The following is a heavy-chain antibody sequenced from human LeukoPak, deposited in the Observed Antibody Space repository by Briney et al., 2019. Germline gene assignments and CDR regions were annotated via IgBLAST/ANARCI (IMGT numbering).Heavy chain of an antibody. Sequence: SETLSLTCTVSGGSISSYYWSWIRQPPGKGLEWIGYIYYSGSTNYNPSLKSRVTISVDTSKSQFSLKLSSVTAADTAVYYCARSGWYQYYFDYWGQGTLVTVSS. CDR1: GGSISSYY. V-gene: IGHV4-59*01. CDR2: IYYSGST. J-gene: IGHJ4*02. CDR3: ARSGWYQYYFDY. D-gene: IGHD6-19*01.